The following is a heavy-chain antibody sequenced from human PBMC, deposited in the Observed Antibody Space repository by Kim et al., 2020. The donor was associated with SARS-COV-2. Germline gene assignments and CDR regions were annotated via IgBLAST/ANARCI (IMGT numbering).Heavy chain of an antibody. CDR3: ARRGRSSWFFDS. Sequence: SETLSLTCAASGVSISSYYWSWIRQPPGKGLEWIGYIYYSGGTNYNPTLKRRITISLDTSKNQFFLELRSVTAADKAVYYCARRGRSSWFFDSWGQGTLVTVSS. D-gene: IGHD6-13*01. CDR2: IYYSGGT. CDR1: GVSISSYY. J-gene: IGHJ4*02. V-gene: IGHV4-59*08.